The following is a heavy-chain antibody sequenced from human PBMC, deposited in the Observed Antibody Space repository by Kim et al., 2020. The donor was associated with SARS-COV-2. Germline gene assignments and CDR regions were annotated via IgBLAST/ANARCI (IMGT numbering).Heavy chain of an antibody. CDR3: ARGRLAARFRHRSDDAFD. V-gene: IGHV4-59*01. CDR1: GGSISSYY. Sequence: SETLSLTCTVSGGSISSYYWSWIRQPPGKGLEWIGYIYYSGSTNYNPSLKSRVTISVDTSKNQFSLKLSSVTAADTAVYYCARGRLAARFRHRSDDAFD. J-gene: IGHJ3*02. D-gene: IGHD6-6*01. CDR2: IYYSGST.